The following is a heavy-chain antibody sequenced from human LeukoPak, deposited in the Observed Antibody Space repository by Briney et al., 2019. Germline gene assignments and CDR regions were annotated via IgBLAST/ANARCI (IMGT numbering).Heavy chain of an antibody. J-gene: IGHJ4*02. Sequence: SETLSLTCTVSGGSISSYYWSWIRQPAGKGLEWIGRIYTSGSTNYNPSLKSRVTMSVDTSKNQFSLNLNSVTAADTVVYFCARGLRVGNTGYYFDSWGQGTLVTVSS. CDR2: IYTSGST. D-gene: IGHD1-26*01. CDR3: ARGLRVGNTGYYFDS. CDR1: GGSISSYY. V-gene: IGHV4-4*07.